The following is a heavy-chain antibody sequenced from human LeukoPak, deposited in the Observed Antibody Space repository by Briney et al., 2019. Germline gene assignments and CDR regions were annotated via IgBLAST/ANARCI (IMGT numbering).Heavy chain of an antibody. CDR1: GGSISTNSHY. CDR2: IYYSGST. Sequence: PSETLSLTCGVSGGSISTNSHYWGWIRQPPGKGLEWMGSIYYSGSTYYSPSLKSRVSISVDTSKNQFSLKVTSVTAADTAVYFCARQHYYESFFDYWGQGTLVTVSS. J-gene: IGHJ4*02. CDR3: ARQHYYESFFDY. D-gene: IGHD3-22*01. V-gene: IGHV4-39*07.